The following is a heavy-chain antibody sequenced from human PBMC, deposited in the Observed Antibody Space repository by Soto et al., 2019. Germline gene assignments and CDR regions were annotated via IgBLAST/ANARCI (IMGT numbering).Heavy chain of an antibody. D-gene: IGHD2-15*01. Sequence: SETLSLTCTVCGGSINTNNYYWGWVRQPPGKGLEWIGSVFYNGTTYYSPSLKSRVTISLAPSRTQFSLKLESVTAADTAVYFCARLVVVSPVADAWGQGTLVTVSS. CDR2: VFYNGTT. CDR3: ARLVVVSPVADA. CDR1: GGSINTNNYY. J-gene: IGHJ5*02. V-gene: IGHV4-39*01.